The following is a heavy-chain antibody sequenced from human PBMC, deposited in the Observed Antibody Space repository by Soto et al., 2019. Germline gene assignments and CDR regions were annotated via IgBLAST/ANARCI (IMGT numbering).Heavy chain of an antibody. V-gene: IGHV1-69*01. J-gene: IGHJ4*02. Sequence: QVQLVQSGAEVKKPGSSVKVSCKASGGTFSSYAISWVRQAPGQGLEWMGGIIPIFGTANYAQKFQGRVTITADESTSTAYIELSSLRSEDTAVYYCARDGYNWNYEPRGVFDYWGQGTLVTVSS. CDR2: IIPIFGTA. CDR3: ARDGYNWNYEPRGVFDY. CDR1: GGTFSSYA. D-gene: IGHD1-7*01.